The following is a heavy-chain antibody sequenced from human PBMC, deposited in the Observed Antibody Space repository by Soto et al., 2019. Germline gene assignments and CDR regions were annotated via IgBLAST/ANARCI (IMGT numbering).Heavy chain of an antibody. D-gene: IGHD5-18*01. CDR3: ARDTGYTFGSLNY. CDR2: MNAGVGNT. CDR1: GYTFTAYA. J-gene: IGHJ4*02. V-gene: IGHV1-3*01. Sequence: HVELVQSGADVKKPGASVTISCKASGYTFTAYALHWVRQAPGQRLEWMGWMNAGVGNTLYSQKFQGRITITRDTSASTAYMELNSLKSEDTAIYYCARDTGYTFGSLNYWGPGTLVPVSS.